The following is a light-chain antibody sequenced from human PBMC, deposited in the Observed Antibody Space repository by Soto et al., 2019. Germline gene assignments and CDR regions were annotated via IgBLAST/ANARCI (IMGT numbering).Light chain of an antibody. CDR2: GAC. J-gene: IGKJ1*01. CDR1: QSVSSN. V-gene: IGKV3-15*01. CDR3: QQYNSYWT. Sequence: DIVMTQSPATLSVSLGERVTISCRASQSVSSNLAWYQQKPGKAPRLLIYGACTRATGIPARFSGSGSGTEFPLTISSLQPDDFATYYCQQYNSYWTFGQGTKVDIK.